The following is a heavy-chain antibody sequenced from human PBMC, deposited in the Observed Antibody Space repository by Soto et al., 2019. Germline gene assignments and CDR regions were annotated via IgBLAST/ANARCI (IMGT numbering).Heavy chain of an antibody. CDR2: IHPRGGST. J-gene: IGHJ4*02. Sequence: EVQLLESGGDLVQPGGSLRLSCAAAGFMFSSYGMSWVRQAPGKGLQWVATIHPRGGSTHYAESVRGRVTISRDNSRDTLYLQMNSLRAEDTAVYYCAKDPSTGPPDCWGQGALVTVSS. V-gene: IGHV3-23*01. CDR3: AKDPSTGPPDC. D-gene: IGHD3-9*01. CDR1: GFMFSSYG.